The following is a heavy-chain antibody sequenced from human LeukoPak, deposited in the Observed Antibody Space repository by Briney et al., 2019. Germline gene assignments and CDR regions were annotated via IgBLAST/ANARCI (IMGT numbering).Heavy chain of an antibody. Sequence: ASVKVSCKASGYTFTGYYMHWVRQAPGQGLEWMGWINPNSGGTNYAQKFQGRVTMTRDTSISTAYMELSRLRSDDTAVYYCARGIGYCSGGSCYSWFDPWGQGTLVTVSS. D-gene: IGHD2-15*01. CDR1: GYTFTGYY. V-gene: IGHV1-2*02. J-gene: IGHJ5*02. CDR3: ARGIGYCSGGSCYSWFDP. CDR2: INPNSGGT.